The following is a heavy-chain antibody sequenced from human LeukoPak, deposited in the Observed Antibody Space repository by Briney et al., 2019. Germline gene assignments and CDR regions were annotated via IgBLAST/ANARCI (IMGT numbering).Heavy chain of an antibody. CDR2: INPNTGGP. Sequence: ASVKVSCKASGYALTDYYIHWVRQAPGLGLEWMGWINPNTGGPIYAQRFQGRVTLTRDTSVTIVYMEVSSLTSDDTAVYYCARGPILGLDYWGQGALVTVSS. CDR1: GYALTDYY. V-gene: IGHV1-2*02. CDR3: ARGPILGLDY. J-gene: IGHJ4*02. D-gene: IGHD3-16*01.